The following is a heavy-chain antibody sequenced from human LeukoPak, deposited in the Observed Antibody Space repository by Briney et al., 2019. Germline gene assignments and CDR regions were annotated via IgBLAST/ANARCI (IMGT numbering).Heavy chain of an antibody. CDR1: GYTFTSYG. D-gene: IGHD6-6*01. J-gene: IGHJ3*02. V-gene: IGHV1-18*01. CDR3: ARVGYSSSSPLDAFDI. CDR2: ISAYNGNT. Sequence: ASVKVSCKASGYTFTSYGISWVRQAPGQGLEWMGWISAYNGNTNYAQKLQGRVTMTTDTSTSTAYMELRSLRSDDTAVYYCARVGYSSSSPLDAFDIWGQGAVVTVSS.